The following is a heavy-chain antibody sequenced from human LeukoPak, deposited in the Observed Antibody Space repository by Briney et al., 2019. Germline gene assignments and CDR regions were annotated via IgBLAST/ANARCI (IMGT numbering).Heavy chain of an antibody. CDR3: ARGGVAAGTDAFDI. D-gene: IGHD6-13*01. Sequence: GGSLRLSCAASGFTFSSYSMNWVRQAPGKGLEWVSYISSSSSYKYYADSVKGRFTISRDNAKNSLYLQMNSLRAEDTAVYYCARGGVAAGTDAFDIWGQGTMVTVSS. J-gene: IGHJ3*02. CDR1: GFTFSSYS. CDR2: ISSSSSYK. V-gene: IGHV3-21*01.